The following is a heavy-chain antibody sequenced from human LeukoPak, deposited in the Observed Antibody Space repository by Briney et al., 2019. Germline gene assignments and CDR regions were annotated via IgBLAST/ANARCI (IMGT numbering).Heavy chain of an antibody. J-gene: IGHJ4*02. CDR1: GGSISSYY. Sequence: SETLSLTCTVSGGSISSYYWSWIRQPPGKGREWIGYIYYSGSTNYNPSLKSRVPISVDTSKTQSTLRLSAGTAADTAVYYCARGAYYGDYYFDYWGQGTLVTVSS. CDR2: IYYSGST. CDR3: ARGAYYGDYYFDY. D-gene: IGHD4-17*01. V-gene: IGHV4-59*01.